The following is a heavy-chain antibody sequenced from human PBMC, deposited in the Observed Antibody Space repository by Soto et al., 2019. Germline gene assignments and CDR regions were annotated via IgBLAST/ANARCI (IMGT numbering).Heavy chain of an antibody. D-gene: IGHD6-19*01. J-gene: IGHJ4*02. CDR1: GFTFSSYA. V-gene: IGHV3-23*01. Sequence: GGSLRLSCAASGFTFSSYAMSWVRQAPGKGLEWVSAISGSGGSTYYADSVKGRFTISRDNSKNTLYLQMNSLRAEDTAVYYCAKDLRVMIAVADHFDYWGQGTLVTVSS. CDR2: ISGSGGST. CDR3: AKDLRVMIAVADHFDY.